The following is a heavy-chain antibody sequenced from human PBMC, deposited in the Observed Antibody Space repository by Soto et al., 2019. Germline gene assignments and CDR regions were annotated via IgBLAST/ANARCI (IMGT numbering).Heavy chain of an antibody. Sequence: PGGSLRLSCAASGFTFSSYEMNWVRQAPGKGLEWVSYISSSGSTIYYADSVKGRFTISRDNAKNSLYLQMNSLRAEDTAVYYCARDRNYYYDSSGGFDYWGQGTLVTVSS. CDR2: ISSSGSTI. V-gene: IGHV3-48*03. CDR1: GFTFSSYE. D-gene: IGHD3-22*01. CDR3: ARDRNYYYDSSGGFDY. J-gene: IGHJ4*02.